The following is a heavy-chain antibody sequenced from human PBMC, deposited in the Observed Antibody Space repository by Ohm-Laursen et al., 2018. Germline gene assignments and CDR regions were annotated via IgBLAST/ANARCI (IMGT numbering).Heavy chain of an antibody. CDR2: IYYTGSS. J-gene: IGHJ6*02. CDR3: ATMEGYSYGAGVDV. V-gene: IGHV4-59*01. CDR1: GDSIRSYY. Sequence: GTLSLTCTVSGDSIRSYYWTWIRQPPGQGLEWIGNIYYTGSSNYNPSLKSRVTMSVDTSKNQTSLNLSSVTAADTAVYYCATMEGYSYGAGVDVWGQGTTVTVSS. D-gene: IGHD5-18*01.